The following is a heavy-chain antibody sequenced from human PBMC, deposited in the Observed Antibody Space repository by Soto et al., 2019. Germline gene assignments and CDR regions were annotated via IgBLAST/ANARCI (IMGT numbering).Heavy chain of an antibody. J-gene: IGHJ6*02. CDR1: GYSFTSYW. V-gene: IGHV5-51*01. CDR2: IYPGDSDT. CDR3: ARLFVTRKQSYGMDV. Sequence: PVESLTLSCKGSGYSFTSYWIGWVLHMPGKGLEWMGIIYPGDSDTRYSPSFQGQVTISADKSISTAYLQWSSLKASDTAMYYCARLFVTRKQSYGMDVWGQGTTVTVSS. D-gene: IGHD2-21*01.